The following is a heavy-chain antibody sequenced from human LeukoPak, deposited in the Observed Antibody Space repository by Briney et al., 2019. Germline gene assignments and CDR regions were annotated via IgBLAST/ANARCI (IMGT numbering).Heavy chain of an antibody. CDR3: ARQRSYANYNWFDP. CDR2: IYYSGTT. Sequence: SETLSLTCTVSGGSISSSSYYWGWIRQPPGKGLEWIGTIYYSGTTYYNPSLKSRVTISVDTSKNQLSLKLSSVTAADTAVYYCARQRSYANYNWFDPWGQGTLVTVSS. J-gene: IGHJ5*02. V-gene: IGHV4-39*01. CDR1: GGSISSSSYY. D-gene: IGHD3-16*01.